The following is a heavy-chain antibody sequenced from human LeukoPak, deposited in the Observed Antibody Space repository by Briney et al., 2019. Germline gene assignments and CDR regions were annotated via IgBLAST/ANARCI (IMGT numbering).Heavy chain of an antibody. V-gene: IGHV4-59*08. CDR1: GGSISGYY. CDR2: IYYSGGT. D-gene: IGHD1-14*01. CDR3: ARHGTGQKAFDI. J-gene: IGHJ3*02. Sequence: PSETLSLTCAVSGGSISGYYWSWIRQPPGKGLEWIGQIYYSGGTIYNPSLKGRVTISVGTTNNHFSLKLSSMTAADTAVFYCARHGTGQKAFDIWGQGTMVTVSS.